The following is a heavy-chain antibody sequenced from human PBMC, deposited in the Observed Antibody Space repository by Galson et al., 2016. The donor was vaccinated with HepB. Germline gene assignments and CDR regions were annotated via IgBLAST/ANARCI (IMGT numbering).Heavy chain of an antibody. CDR2: IYYSGST. CDR1: GGSLSSYY. J-gene: IGHJ4*02. D-gene: IGHD3-10*01. V-gene: IGHV4-59*01. Sequence: ETLSLTCTVSGGSLSSYYWSWIRQPPGKGLEWIRYIYYSGSTNYNPSLKSRVTISIDTSKNQFSLKLSSVTAADTAMYYCARSPSMIRGVILDSWGQGTLVTVSS. CDR3: ARSPSMIRGVILDS.